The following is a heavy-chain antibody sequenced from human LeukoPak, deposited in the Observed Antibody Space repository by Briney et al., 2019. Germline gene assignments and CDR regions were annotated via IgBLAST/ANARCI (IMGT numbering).Heavy chain of an antibody. Sequence: GESLKISCKGSGYNFNTYWVAWVRQLPGKGLEWMGIIYPGDSDTRYSPSFQGQVTISADKSISTAYLQWSSLKASDTAMYYCARRGGEAIAAAGTRVYYYYGMDVWGQGTTVTVSS. D-gene: IGHD6-13*01. J-gene: IGHJ6*02. V-gene: IGHV5-51*01. CDR1: GYNFNTYW. CDR3: ARRGGEAIAAAGTRVYYYYGMDV. CDR2: IYPGDSDT.